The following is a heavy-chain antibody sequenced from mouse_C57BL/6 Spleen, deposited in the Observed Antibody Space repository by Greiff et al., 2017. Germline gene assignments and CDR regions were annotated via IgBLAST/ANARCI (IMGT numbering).Heavy chain of an antibody. J-gene: IGHJ1*03. Sequence: QVQLQQPGAELVRPGSSVKLSCKASGYTFTSYWMHWVKQRPIQGLEWIGNIDPSDSETHYNQKFKDKATLTVDKSSSAAYMQLSSLTSEDSAVYDCAVAALVARYFDVGGTGPTGTVSS. CDR2: IDPSDSET. CDR1: GYTFTSYW. V-gene: IGHV1-52*01. CDR3: AVAALVARYFDV. D-gene: IGHD1-1*01.